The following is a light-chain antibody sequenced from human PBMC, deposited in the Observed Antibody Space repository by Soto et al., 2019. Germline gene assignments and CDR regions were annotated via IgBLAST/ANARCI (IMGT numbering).Light chain of an antibody. J-gene: IGKJ2*01. CDR1: QSISTW. CDR3: QQYNSYPYT. Sequence: DIQMTQSPSTVSASVGDGVTITCRASQSISTWLAWYQQKPGKAPKLLIYDASTLESGVPSGFSGSGSGTEFTLTISSLQPDDFATYYCQQYNSYPYTFVQGTKLEIK. CDR2: DAS. V-gene: IGKV1-5*01.